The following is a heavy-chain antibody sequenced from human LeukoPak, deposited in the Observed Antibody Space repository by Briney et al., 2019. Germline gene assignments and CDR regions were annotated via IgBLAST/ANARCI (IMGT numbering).Heavy chain of an antibody. D-gene: IGHD3-10*01. Sequence: GRSLRLSCAAPGFTFDDYAMHWVRQAPGKGLEWVSGISWNSGSIGYADSVKGRFTISRDNAKNSLYLQMNSLRAEDTALYYCAKDIGPGYLVRGVITTDYFDYWGQGTLVTVSS. V-gene: IGHV3-9*01. J-gene: IGHJ4*02. CDR1: GFTFDDYA. CDR3: AKDIGPGYLVRGVITTDYFDY. CDR2: ISWNSGSI.